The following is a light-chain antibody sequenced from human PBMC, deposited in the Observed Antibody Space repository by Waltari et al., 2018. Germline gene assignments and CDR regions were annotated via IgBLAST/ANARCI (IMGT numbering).Light chain of an antibody. J-gene: IGKJ1*01. CDR3: QQRNRWPRT. CDR2: DAF. CDR1: QSISTD. Sequence: EIVLTQSPATLSLSSGERVTLLCRASQSISTDLAWYQHKPGEVPRLLIFDAFNRATGIPAMFSGSGSGTDFTITISSLEPDDSAVYYCQQRNRWPRTFGQGTKVEIK. V-gene: IGKV3-11*01.